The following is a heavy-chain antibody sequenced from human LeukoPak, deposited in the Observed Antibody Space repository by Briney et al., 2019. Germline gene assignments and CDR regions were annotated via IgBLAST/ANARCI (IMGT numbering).Heavy chain of an antibody. D-gene: IGHD6-13*01. CDR2: INPNSGGT. CDR1: GYTFTGYY. V-gene: IGHV1-2*04. Sequence: ASVKVSCKASGYTFTGYYMHWVRQAPGQGLEWMGWINPNSGGTNYAQKFQGWVTMTRDTSISTAYMELSRLRSDDTAVYYCARSDSSSSYYFDYWGQGTLVTVSS. J-gene: IGHJ4*02. CDR3: ARSDSSSSYYFDY.